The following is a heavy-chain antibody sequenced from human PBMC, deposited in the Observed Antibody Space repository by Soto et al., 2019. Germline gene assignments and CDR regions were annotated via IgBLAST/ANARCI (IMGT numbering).Heavy chain of an antibody. J-gene: IGHJ6*02. V-gene: IGHV4-4*07. CDR3: ARGVRDGYYGMDV. Sequence: WTWIRQPAGKGLEWIGRIYANGNANYNPSLKSRVTMSADTSKNQFSLRLRSVTAADTAVYYCARGVRDGYYGMDVWGPGATVTVS. CDR2: IYANGNA. D-gene: IGHD3-16*02.